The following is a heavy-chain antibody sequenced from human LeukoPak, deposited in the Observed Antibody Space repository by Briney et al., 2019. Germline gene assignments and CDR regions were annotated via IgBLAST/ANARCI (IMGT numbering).Heavy chain of an antibody. V-gene: IGHV3-23*01. J-gene: IGHJ6*02. CDR3: AKDDYSYYAMDV. CDR2: ISGSGGST. Sequence: GGSLRLSCAASGFTFSNYAMSWVRQAPGKGLEWVSTISGSGGSTFYTDSVKGRFTISRDNSRNTLYLQMNSLRAEDTAIYYCAKDDYSYYAMDVWGRGTTVTVSS. CDR1: GFTFSNYA.